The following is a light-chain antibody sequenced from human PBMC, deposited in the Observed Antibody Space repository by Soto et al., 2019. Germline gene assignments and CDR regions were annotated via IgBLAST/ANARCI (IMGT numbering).Light chain of an antibody. CDR3: QQAASFPFT. Sequence: DTQLTQSPASVSAAVGDRINISCRASQPIKTWLAWYQQKPGKGPKLLIYTASTLETGVPSRFSGSGSGTDFTLTISSLQPEDAAIYSCQQAASFPFTFGPGAKV. CDR2: TAS. V-gene: IGKV1-12*02. CDR1: QPIKTW. J-gene: IGKJ3*01.